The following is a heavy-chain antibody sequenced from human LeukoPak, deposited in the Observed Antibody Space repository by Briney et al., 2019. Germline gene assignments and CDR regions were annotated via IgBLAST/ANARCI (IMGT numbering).Heavy chain of an antibody. CDR3: AKWIYYDSSGYYYYFDY. CDR2: ISGSGGST. V-gene: IGHV3-23*01. D-gene: IGHD3-22*01. J-gene: IGHJ4*02. Sequence: GGSLRLSCAASGFTFSSYAMSWVRQAPGKGLEWVSAISGSGGSTYYADSVKGRFTISRDNSKNTLYLQMNSLRAEDTAVYYCAKWIYYDSSGYYYYFDYWGQGTLATVSS. CDR1: GFTFSSYA.